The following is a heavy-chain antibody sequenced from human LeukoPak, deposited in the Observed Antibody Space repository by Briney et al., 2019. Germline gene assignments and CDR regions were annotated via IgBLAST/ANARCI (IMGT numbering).Heavy chain of an antibody. CDR3: ARSAHSSGYYYYFDY. V-gene: IGHV3-64*01. D-gene: IGHD3-22*01. J-gene: IGHJ4*02. CDR1: GFTFSSYA. Sequence: GGSLRLSCAASGFTFSSYAMHWVRQAPGKGLEYVSAISSNGGSTYYANSVKGRFTISRDDSKNTLYLQMGSLRAEDMAVYYCARSAHSSGYYYYFDYWGQGTLVTVSS. CDR2: ISSNGGST.